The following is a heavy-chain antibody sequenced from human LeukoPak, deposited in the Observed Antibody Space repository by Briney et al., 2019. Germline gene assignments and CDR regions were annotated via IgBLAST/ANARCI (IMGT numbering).Heavy chain of an antibody. J-gene: IGHJ4*02. CDR1: VYTLTELS. CDR3: AVHPVVVVPAPDY. D-gene: IGHD2-2*01. V-gene: IGHV1-24*01. CDR2: FDPEDGET. Sequence: GASVKVSFKVCVYTLTELSMHWVRQAPGKGLEWMGGFDPEDGETIYAQRFQGRVTMTEDTSTDTAYMELSSLRSEDTAVYYCAVHPVVVVPAPDYWGQGTLVTVSS.